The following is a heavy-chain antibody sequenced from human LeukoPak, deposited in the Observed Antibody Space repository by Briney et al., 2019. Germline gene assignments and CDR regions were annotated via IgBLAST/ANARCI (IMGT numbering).Heavy chain of an antibody. Sequence: GGSLRLSCAASGFTFSNYGMHWVRHAPGKGLEWVAYISYDGINTYSADSVKGRFTISRDNSKNTLYLQMNSLSAEDTAVFYCAKDRSTGWYAGFDSWGQGTLLTVSS. V-gene: IGHV3-30*18. CDR1: GFTFSNYG. CDR3: AKDRSTGWYAGFDS. J-gene: IGHJ4*02. D-gene: IGHD6-19*01. CDR2: ISYDGINT.